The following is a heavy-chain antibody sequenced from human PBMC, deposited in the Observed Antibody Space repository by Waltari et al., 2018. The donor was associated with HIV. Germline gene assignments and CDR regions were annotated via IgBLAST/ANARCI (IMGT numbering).Heavy chain of an antibody. CDR3: ARDQVGATYFDY. CDR1: GYSISSGYY. J-gene: IGHJ4*02. Sequence: QVQLQESGPGLVKPSETLSLTCAVSGYSISSGYYWGWIRPPPGKGLEWSGSIYHSRTTYYNPSLKSRVTISIDTSKNQVSLKLSSVTAADTAVYYCARDQVGATYFDYWGQGTLVTVSS. V-gene: IGHV4-38-2*02. D-gene: IGHD1-26*01. CDR2: IYHSRTT.